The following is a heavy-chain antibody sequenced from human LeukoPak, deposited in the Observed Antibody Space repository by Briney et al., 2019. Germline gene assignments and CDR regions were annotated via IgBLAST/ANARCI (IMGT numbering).Heavy chain of an antibody. J-gene: IGHJ4*02. V-gene: IGHV1-69*13. CDR3: ARDPDYYDSSGYDY. D-gene: IGHD3-22*01. CDR1: GGTFSSYA. Sequence: SVKVSCKASGGTFSSYAISWVRQAPGQGLEWMGGIIPIFGTANYAQKFQGRVTITADESTSTAYMELSSLRSEDTAVYYCARDPDYYDSSGYDYWGQGTLVTVPS. CDR2: IIPIFGTA.